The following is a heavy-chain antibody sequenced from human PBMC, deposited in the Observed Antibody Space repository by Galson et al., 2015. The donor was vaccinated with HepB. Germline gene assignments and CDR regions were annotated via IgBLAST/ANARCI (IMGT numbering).Heavy chain of an antibody. CDR1: GFSLSTSGVG. V-gene: IGHV2-5*02. J-gene: IGHJ5*02. CDR2: IYWDDDK. D-gene: IGHD3-3*01. Sequence: PALVKPTQTLTLTCTFSGFSLSTSGVGVGWIRQPPGKALEWLALIYWDDDKRYSPSLKSRLTITKDTSKNQVVLTMTNMDPVDTATYYCAHRPLGNTIFNWFDPWGQGTLVTVSS. CDR3: AHRPLGNTIFNWFDP.